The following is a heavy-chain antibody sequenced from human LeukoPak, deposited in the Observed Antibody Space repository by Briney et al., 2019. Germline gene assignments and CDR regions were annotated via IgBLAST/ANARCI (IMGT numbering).Heavy chain of an antibody. CDR1: GFTFSDYQ. CDR2: ISNSGYTI. Sequence: PGGSLRLSCAASGFTFSDYQMSWIRQAPGKGLEWVSYISNSGYTIYYADSVKGRFTISRDNATNSLYLQVNSLRAEDTAVYYCVRYSSSSMDYWGQGTLVTVSS. D-gene: IGHD6-6*01. V-gene: IGHV3-11*01. J-gene: IGHJ4*02. CDR3: VRYSSSSMDY.